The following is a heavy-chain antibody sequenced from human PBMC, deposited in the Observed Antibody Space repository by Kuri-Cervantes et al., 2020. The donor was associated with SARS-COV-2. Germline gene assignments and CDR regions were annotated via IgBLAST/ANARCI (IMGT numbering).Heavy chain of an antibody. V-gene: IGHV3-7*01. Sequence: GESLKISCAASGFISSSYWMSWVRQAPGKGLEWVANIKQDGSEKYYVDSVKGRFTISRDNAKKSLYLQMNSLRAEDTAVYYCARSSGLRIWFDYWGQGTLVTVSS. J-gene: IGHJ4*02. D-gene: IGHD6-19*01. CDR3: ARSSGLRIWFDY. CDR2: IKQDGSEK. CDR1: GFISSSYW.